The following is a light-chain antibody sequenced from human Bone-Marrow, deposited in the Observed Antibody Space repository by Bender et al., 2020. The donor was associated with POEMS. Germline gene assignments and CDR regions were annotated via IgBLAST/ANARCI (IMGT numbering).Light chain of an antibody. V-gene: IGLV2-11*01. CDR2: DVI. J-gene: IGLJ3*02. CDR1: SSYVGPYNL. Sequence: QSALTQPPSASGSPGQRVTIPCTGASSYVGPYNLVSWYQQHPGTAPNHMIYDVIQRPSGVPDRFSGSKSGTSASLAITGLQSDDEAIYFCVAWDASLNGWVFGGGTKLTVL. CDR3: VAWDASLNGWV.